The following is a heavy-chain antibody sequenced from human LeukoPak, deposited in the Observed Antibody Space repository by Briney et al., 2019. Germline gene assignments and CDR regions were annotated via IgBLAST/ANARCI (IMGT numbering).Heavy chain of an antibody. J-gene: IGHJ3*01. CDR3: SRDLSPNCDANSCNDAYDV. Sequence: GGSLRLSFASSGFMFSRYLMTWVRQAPGKGLEWVANIKEDGGVMHFADSVKGRFTISRDNARNSLYLQMNSLRAEDTAVYYCSRDLSPNCDANSCNDAYDVWGQGTMVTVSS. CDR2: IKEDGGVM. CDR1: GFMFSRYL. V-gene: IGHV3-7*01. D-gene: IGHD4/OR15-4a*01.